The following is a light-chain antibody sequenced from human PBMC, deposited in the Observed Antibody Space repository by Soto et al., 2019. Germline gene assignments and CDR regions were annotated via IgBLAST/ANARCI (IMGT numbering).Light chain of an antibody. CDR3: MQALQTPPT. CDR2: LGS. CDR1: QSLLHSNGYKY. Sequence: DIVMTQSPLSLPVTPGEPASISCRSSQSLLHSNGYKYLDWYLQKPGQSPHLLIYLGSIRASGVPDRFSGSGSGTDFTLKICRVEDEDVGVYYCMQALQTPPTFGQGTKLEIK. V-gene: IGKV2-28*01. J-gene: IGKJ2*01.